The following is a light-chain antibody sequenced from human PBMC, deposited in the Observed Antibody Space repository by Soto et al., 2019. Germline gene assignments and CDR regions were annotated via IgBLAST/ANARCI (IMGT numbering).Light chain of an antibody. V-gene: IGKV1-5*01. CDR2: AAS. CDR3: QHSNSHMCT. J-gene: IGKJ2*02. CDR1: QTISNW. Sequence: DIQMTQSPSSLSASVGDRVTITCRASQTISNWLAWYHQKPGRATKLLIYAASTLESGVPSRFSGRGSGTEFTLTISSLQPDYFAPYYCQHSNSHMCTFGQGTKLEIK.